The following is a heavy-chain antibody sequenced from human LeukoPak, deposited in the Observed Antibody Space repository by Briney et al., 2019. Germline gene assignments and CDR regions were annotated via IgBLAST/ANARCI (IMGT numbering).Heavy chain of an antibody. V-gene: IGHV1-18*01. Sequence: ASVKVSCKASGYTFTNFGISWVRQAPGQGLEWMGWISGNNGNTDYAQELQGRVTMTTDTSTSTAYMELRSLRSDDTAVYYCARVSGYDYRHFDYWGQGTLVTVSS. CDR3: ARVSGYDYRHFDY. D-gene: IGHD5-12*01. J-gene: IGHJ4*02. CDR2: ISGNNGNT. CDR1: GYTFTNFG.